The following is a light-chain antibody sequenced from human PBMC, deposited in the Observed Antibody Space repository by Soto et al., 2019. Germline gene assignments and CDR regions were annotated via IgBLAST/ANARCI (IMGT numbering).Light chain of an antibody. CDR3: MQNTHWPIT. J-gene: IGKJ5*01. V-gene: IGKV2-30*01. Sequence: DVVITQSPLSLPVTLXXPXSXXXXSSQSLVYSDGDTYLSWFQQRPGQSPRRLLSQVSNRDSGVPDRFSGSGSGTDFTLKISSVEADDVAVYYCMQNTHWPITFGQGTRLETK. CDR1: QSLVYSDGDTY. CDR2: QVS.